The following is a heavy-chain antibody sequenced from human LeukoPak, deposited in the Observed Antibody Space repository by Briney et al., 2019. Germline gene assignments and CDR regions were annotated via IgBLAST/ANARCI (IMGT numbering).Heavy chain of an antibody. Sequence: PTGGSLRLSCAASGFTFSDYYMSWIRQAPGKGLEWVSGITGSGASRYYADSVKGRFTTSRDNSENMLYLQMNSLRAEDTAKYYCASYGGQPGGFDNWGQGTLVSVSS. J-gene: IGHJ4*02. CDR2: ITGSGASR. CDR3: ASYGGQPGGFDN. CDR1: GFTFSDYY. D-gene: IGHD4/OR15-4a*01. V-gene: IGHV3-23*01.